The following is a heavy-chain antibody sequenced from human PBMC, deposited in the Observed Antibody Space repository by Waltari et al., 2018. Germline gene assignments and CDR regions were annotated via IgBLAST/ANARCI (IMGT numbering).Heavy chain of an antibody. CDR1: GYTFTSYG. V-gene: IGHV3-7*02. CDR2: IKQDGSEK. Sequence: VQLVQSGAEVKKPGASVKVSCKASGYTFTSYGISWVRQAPGKGLEWVANIKQDGSEKYYVDSVKGRFTISRDNAKNSLYLQMNSLRAEDTAVYYCARGGGYCSGGSCSYFDYWGQGTLVTVSS. J-gene: IGHJ4*02. CDR3: ARGGGYCSGGSCSYFDY. D-gene: IGHD2-15*01.